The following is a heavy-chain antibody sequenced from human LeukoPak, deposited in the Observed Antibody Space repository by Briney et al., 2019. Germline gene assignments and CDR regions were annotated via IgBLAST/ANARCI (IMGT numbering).Heavy chain of an antibody. Sequence: SATLSLTCAVYGGSFSGYYWSWIRQPPGKGLEWIGEINHSGSTNYNPSLKSRVTISVDTSKNQFSLKLSSVTAADTAVYYCARGRIARGITMIVVVPQYFQHWGQGTLVTVSS. D-gene: IGHD3-22*01. CDR2: INHSGST. CDR1: GGSFSGYY. J-gene: IGHJ1*01. CDR3: ARGRIARGITMIVVVPQYFQH. V-gene: IGHV4-34*01.